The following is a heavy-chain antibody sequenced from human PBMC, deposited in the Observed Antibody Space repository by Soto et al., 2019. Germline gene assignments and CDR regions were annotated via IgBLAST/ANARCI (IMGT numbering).Heavy chain of an antibody. CDR3: ARRSGGYGYYYGMDV. Sequence: GESLKISCKGSGYSFTSYWIGWVRQMPGKGLEWMGIIYPGDSDTRYSPSFQGQVTISADKSISTAYLQCSSLKASDTAMYYCARRSGGYGYYYGMDVWGQGTTVTVSS. V-gene: IGHV5-51*01. CDR1: GYSFTSYW. CDR2: IYPGDSDT. D-gene: IGHD2-15*01. J-gene: IGHJ6*02.